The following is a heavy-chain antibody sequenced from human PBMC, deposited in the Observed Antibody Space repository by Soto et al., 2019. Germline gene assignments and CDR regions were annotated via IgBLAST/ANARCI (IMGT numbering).Heavy chain of an antibody. J-gene: IGHJ6*02. CDR2: IIPILGIA. CDR1: GGTFSSYT. CDR3: ARTSYDSSGYPKYYYYYYGMDV. D-gene: IGHD3-22*01. Sequence: QVQLVQSGAEVKKPGSSVKVSCKASGGTFSSYTISWVRQAPGQGLEWMGRIIPILGIANYAQKFQGRVTVTAVKSTSTAYMELSSLRSEDTAVYYCARTSYDSSGYPKYYYYYYGMDVWGQGTTVTVSS. V-gene: IGHV1-69*02.